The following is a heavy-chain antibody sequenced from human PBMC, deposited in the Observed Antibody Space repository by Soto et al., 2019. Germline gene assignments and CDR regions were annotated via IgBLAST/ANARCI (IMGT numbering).Heavy chain of an antibody. CDR1: GGTFSSYA. CDR3: ERDLCAIAAQSDI. D-gene: IGHD6-13*01. Sequence: SVKVSCKASGGTFSSYAISWVRQAPGQGLEWMGGIIPIFGTANYAQKFQGRVTITADESTSTAYMELSSLRSEDTAVYYCERDLCAIAAQSDIWGQGTMVTVS. J-gene: IGHJ3*02. V-gene: IGHV1-69*13. CDR2: IIPIFGTA.